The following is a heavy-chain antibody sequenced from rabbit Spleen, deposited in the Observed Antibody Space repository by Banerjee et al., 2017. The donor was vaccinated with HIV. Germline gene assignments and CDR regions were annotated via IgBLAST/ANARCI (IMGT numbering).Heavy chain of an antibody. D-gene: IGHD8-1*01. V-gene: IGHV1S45*01. J-gene: IGHJ3*01. CDR3: ARDSGTSFSSYGMDL. CDR2: VVSTDGRT. CDR1: GFSFTSSYW. Sequence: QEQLVESGGGLVKPEGSLTLTCTASGFSFTSSYWMCWVRQAPGKGLEWIACVVSTDGRTAYASWAKGRFTISRTSSTTVTLQMTSLTVADMATYVCARDSGTSFSSYGMDLWGQGTLVTVS.